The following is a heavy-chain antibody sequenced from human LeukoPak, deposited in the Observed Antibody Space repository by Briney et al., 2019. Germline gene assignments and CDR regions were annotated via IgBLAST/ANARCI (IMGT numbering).Heavy chain of an antibody. D-gene: IGHD5-24*01. Sequence: QPGGSLRLSCAASGFTFSSYEMNWVRQAPGKGLEWVSYISSSGSTIYYADSVRGRFTISRDNAKNSLYLHMNSLRAEDTAVYYCARDGIEMATIWGQGTLVTVSS. V-gene: IGHV3-48*03. CDR2: ISSSGSTI. J-gene: IGHJ4*02. CDR1: GFTFSSYE. CDR3: ARDGIEMATI.